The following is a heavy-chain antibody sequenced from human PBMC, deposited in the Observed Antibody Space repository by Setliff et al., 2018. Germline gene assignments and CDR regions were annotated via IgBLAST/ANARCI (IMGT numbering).Heavy chain of an antibody. V-gene: IGHV3-48*01. CDR3: ARSAANGGHDPFDI. CDR1: GFTFRSYH. Sequence: GGSLRLSCAGSGFTFRSYHMSWVRQAPGKGLEWISYINSGSSIIFYRDSVKGRFTISRDNAKNTLYRQMNSLRADDTAVYYCARSAANGGHDPFDIWGQGTMVTVSS. J-gene: IGHJ3*02. CDR2: INSGSSII. D-gene: IGHD6-25*01.